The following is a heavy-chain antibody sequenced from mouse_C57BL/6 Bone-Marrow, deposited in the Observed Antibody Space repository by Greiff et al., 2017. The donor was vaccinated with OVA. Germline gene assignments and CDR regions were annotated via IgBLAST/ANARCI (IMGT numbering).Heavy chain of an antibody. J-gene: IGHJ3*01. CDR1: GFSLTSYG. V-gene: IGHV2-2*01. CDR3: ASLAY. CDR2: IWSGGST. Sequence: QVQLQQSGPGLVQPSQSLPITCTVSGFSLTSYGVHWVRQSPGKGLEWLGVIWSGGSTDYNAAFISRLSISKDNSKSQVFFKMNSLQADDTAIYYCASLAYWGQGTLVTVSA.